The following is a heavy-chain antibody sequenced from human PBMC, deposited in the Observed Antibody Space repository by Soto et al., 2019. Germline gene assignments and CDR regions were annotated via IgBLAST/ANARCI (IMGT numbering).Heavy chain of an antibody. CDR2: INHSGST. CDR3: ARGNPRDYYDESRGYYYPPRCDY. V-gene: IGHV4-34*01. J-gene: IGHJ4*02. CDR1: GGSFSGYY. D-gene: IGHD3-22*01. Sequence: SETLSLTCAVYGGSFSGYYWSWIRQPPGKGLEWIGEINHSGSTNYNPSLKSRVTISVDTSKNQFSLKLSSVTAADTAVYYCARGNPRDYYDESRGYYYPPRCDYWGKETLVTVSS.